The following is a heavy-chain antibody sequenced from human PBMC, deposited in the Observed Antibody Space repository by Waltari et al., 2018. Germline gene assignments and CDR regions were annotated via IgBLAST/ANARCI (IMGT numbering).Heavy chain of an antibody. D-gene: IGHD2-21*01. Sequence: QVQLVESGGGGVQPGGSLRLACAAPGCNCSSYGMHWVRQAPGKGLEWVAFILYDGSNKFYADSVKGRFPISRDYSKNTLYLQMNSLRPEDTALYYCVRDGIIPSRDYFDFWGQGTLVTVSS. CDR3: VRDGIIPSRDYFDF. J-gene: IGHJ4*02. V-gene: IGHV3-30*02. CDR2: ILYDGSNK. CDR1: GCNCSSYG.